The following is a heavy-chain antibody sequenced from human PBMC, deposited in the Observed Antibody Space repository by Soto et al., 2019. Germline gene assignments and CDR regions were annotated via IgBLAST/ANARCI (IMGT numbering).Heavy chain of an antibody. V-gene: IGHV4-38-2*01. CDR1: GYSISSGNY. J-gene: IGHJ4*02. CDR3: ARVEGSSYYFRHDC. D-gene: IGHD1-26*01. Sequence: PSETLSLTCAVSGYSISSGNYWAWIRQPPGRGLEWIGNIYYSGSSYYNPSLKSRATISIDTSKDQFSLRLGSVTAADTAVYYCARVEGSSYYFRHDCWGRGTLVTVSS. CDR2: IYYSGSS.